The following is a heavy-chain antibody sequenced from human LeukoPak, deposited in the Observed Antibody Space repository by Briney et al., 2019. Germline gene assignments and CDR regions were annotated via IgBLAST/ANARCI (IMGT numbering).Heavy chain of an antibody. CDR2: INESGST. Sequence: SETLSLTCTVSGGSVSSGSYYWSWIRQPPGKGLEWIGEINESGSTNYNPSLKSRVTISGNTSKNEFSLRLSSVTAADTAVYYCASRSRGFSGYNSDYWGQGTLVTVSS. D-gene: IGHD5-12*01. CDR3: ASRSRGFSGYNSDY. J-gene: IGHJ4*02. V-gene: IGHV4-61*01. CDR1: GGSVSSGSYY.